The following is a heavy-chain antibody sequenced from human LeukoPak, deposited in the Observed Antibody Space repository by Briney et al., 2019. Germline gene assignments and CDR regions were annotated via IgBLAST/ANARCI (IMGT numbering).Heavy chain of an antibody. J-gene: IGHJ6*02. D-gene: IGHD3-10*01. V-gene: IGHV4-4*02. CDR1: GGSISSSNW. CDR2: IYHSGNT. Sequence: PSETLSLTCAVSGGSISSSNWWSWVRQPPGKGLEWNGKIYHSGNTNYKPSLKSRVTISVDTSKNQFSLKLSSVTAADTAVYYCARQGKNLQTYYYGSGSYPRSDYYYYGMDVWGQGTTVTVSS. CDR3: ARQGKNLQTYYYGSGSYPRSDYYYYGMDV.